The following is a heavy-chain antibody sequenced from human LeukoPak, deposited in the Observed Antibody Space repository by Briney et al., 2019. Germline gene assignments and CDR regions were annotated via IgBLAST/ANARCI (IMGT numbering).Heavy chain of an antibody. CDR1: GFTFSSYA. J-gene: IGHJ4*02. CDR3: AKGNFDWLFIFDY. Sequence: GGSLRLSCAASGFTFSSYAMSWARQAPGKGLEWVSAISGSGGSTYYADSVKGRFTISRDNSKNTLYLQMNSLRAEDTAVYYCAKGNFDWLFIFDYWGQGTLVTVSS. V-gene: IGHV3-23*01. CDR2: ISGSGGST. D-gene: IGHD3-9*01.